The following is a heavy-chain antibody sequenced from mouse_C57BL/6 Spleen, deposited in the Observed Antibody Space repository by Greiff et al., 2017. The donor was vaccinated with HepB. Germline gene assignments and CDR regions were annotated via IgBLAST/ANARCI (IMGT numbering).Heavy chain of an antibody. CDR3: ARDGNGTLYYAMDY. CDR1: GFTFSSYA. V-gene: IGHV5-4*01. J-gene: IGHJ4*01. D-gene: IGHD1-1*01. CDR2: ISDGGSYT. Sequence: EVKLMESGGGLVKPGGSLKLSCAASGFTFSSYAMSWVRQTPEKRLEWVATISDGGSYTYYPDNVKGRFTISRDNAKNNLYLQMSHLKSEDTAMYYCARDGNGTLYYAMDYWGQGPSVTVSS.